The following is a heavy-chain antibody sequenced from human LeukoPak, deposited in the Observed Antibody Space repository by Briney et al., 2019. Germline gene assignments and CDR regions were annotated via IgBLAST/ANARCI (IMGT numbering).Heavy chain of an antibody. J-gene: IGHJ4*02. V-gene: IGHV3-23*01. CDR2: ISDSGGST. Sequence: GGSLRLSCAASGHTFSRCAMSWVREAPGKGLEWVSAISDSGGSTYYAESVKGRFTISRDNSKNTLNLQMNSLRAGDTSVYYCAKERGRGILTGYHFDYWGQGTLVTVSS. CDR1: GHTFSRCA. D-gene: IGHD3-9*01. CDR3: AKERGRGILTGYHFDY.